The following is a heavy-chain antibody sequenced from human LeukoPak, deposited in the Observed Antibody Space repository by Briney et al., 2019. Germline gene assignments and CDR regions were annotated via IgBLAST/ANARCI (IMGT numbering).Heavy chain of an antibody. CDR1: GVTVSSNY. D-gene: IGHD1-1*01. V-gene: IGHV3-23*01. Sequence: GGSLRLSCAVSGVTVSSNYMSWVRQAPGKGLEWVSAISENGGAADYADSVRGRFTISRDNSQNTLYQQMNSLRAEDTAVYYCARDDDVSWFDPWGQGTLVTVSS. CDR2: ISENGGAA. J-gene: IGHJ5*02. CDR3: ARDDDVSWFDP.